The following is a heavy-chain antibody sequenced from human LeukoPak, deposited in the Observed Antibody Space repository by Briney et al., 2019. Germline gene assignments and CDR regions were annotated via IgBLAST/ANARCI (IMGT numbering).Heavy chain of an antibody. D-gene: IGHD3-10*01. CDR1: GFTFSSYS. Sequence: PGGSLRLSCAASGFTFSSYSMNWVRQAPGKGLEWVAVISYDGSNKYYADSVKGRFTISRDNSKNTLYLQMNSLRAEDTAVYYCAKGDYYGSGRTDYWGQGTLVTVSS. CDR2: ISYDGSNK. J-gene: IGHJ4*02. CDR3: AKGDYYGSGRTDY. V-gene: IGHV3-30*18.